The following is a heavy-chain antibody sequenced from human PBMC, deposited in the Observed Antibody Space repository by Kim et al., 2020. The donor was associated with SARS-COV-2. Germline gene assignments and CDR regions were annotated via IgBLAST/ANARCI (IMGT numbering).Heavy chain of an antibody. CDR2: SNK. Sequence: SNKYYADSVKGRFTISRDNSKNTLYLQMNSLRAEDTAVYYCTRARPYFDDWGQGTLVTVSS. J-gene: IGHJ4*02. D-gene: IGHD6-6*01. V-gene: IGHV3-33*01. CDR3: TRARPYFDD.